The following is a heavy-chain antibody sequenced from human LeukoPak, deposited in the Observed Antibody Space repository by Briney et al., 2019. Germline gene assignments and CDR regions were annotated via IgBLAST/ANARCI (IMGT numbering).Heavy chain of an antibody. D-gene: IGHD6-13*01. CDR2: IYYSGST. CDR1: GGSISSYY. J-gene: IGHJ6*02. CDR3: AKWGSSWHHGMDV. Sequence: PSETLSLTCTVSGGSISSYYWSWIRQPPGKGLEWIGYIYYSGSTNYNPSLKSRVTISVDTSKNQFSLKLSSVTAADTAVYYCAKWGSSWHHGMDVWGQGTTATVSS. V-gene: IGHV4-59*01.